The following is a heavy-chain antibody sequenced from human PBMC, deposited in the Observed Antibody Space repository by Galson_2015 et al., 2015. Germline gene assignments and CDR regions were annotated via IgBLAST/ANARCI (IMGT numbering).Heavy chain of an antibody. V-gene: IGHV1-69*02. J-gene: IGHJ5*02. CDR1: GGTFSSYT. Sequence: SVKVSCKASGGTFSSYTISWVRQAPGQGLEWMGRIIPILGIANYAQKFQGRVTITADKSTSTAYMELSSLRSEDTAVYYCAPGYGDYLRGLPDPWGQGTLVTVSS. CDR3: APGYGDYLRGLPDP. CDR2: IIPILGIA. D-gene: IGHD4-17*01.